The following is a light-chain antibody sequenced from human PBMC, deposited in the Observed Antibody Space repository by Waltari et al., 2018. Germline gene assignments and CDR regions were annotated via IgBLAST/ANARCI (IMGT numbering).Light chain of an antibody. V-gene: IGKV3-20*01. CDR3: QHHLRLPTT. CDR1: QSVVPY. J-gene: IGKJ1*01. Sequence: SCTASQSVVPYFACDQHEPGQSPVLLIYGAYSRAAGIPDRFSGSGYGTDFSLTISRLEPEDFAVYFCQHHLRLPTTFGQGTKVEIK. CDR2: GAY.